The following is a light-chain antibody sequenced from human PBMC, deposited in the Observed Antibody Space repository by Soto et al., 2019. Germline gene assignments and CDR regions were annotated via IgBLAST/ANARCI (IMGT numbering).Light chain of an antibody. CDR1: QGIKNW. J-gene: IGKJ5*01. Sequence: DIQMTQSPSYVSASVGARVTITCRACQGIKNWLAWYQQKPGKAPNLLIYTGSSLQSGVPSRFSGSGSGTDFTLTINSLQPEDFATYYCQQAASFPITFGQGTRLEI. CDR2: TGS. CDR3: QQAASFPIT. V-gene: IGKV1-12*01.